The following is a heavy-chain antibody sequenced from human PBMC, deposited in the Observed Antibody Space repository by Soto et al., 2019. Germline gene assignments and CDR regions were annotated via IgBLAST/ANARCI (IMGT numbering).Heavy chain of an antibody. V-gene: IGHV4-31*03. CDR1: GGSISSGGYY. Sequence: SETLSLTCTVSGGSISSGGYYWSWIRQHPGKGLEWIGYIYYSGSTYYNPSLKSRVTISVDTSKNQFSLKLSSVTAADTAVYYCARAGGDTMVRGVIIIGWFDPWGQGTLVTVSS. J-gene: IGHJ5*02. CDR2: IYYSGST. CDR3: ARAGGDTMVRGVIIIGWFDP. D-gene: IGHD3-10*01.